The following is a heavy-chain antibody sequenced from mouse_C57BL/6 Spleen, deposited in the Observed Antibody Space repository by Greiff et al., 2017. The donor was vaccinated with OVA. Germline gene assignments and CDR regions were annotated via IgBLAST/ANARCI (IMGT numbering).Heavy chain of an antibody. Sequence: VQLKESGGGLVKPGGSLKLSCAASGFTFSDYGMHWVRQAPEKGLELVAYISSGCSTIYYADTVKGRFTISRDNAKNTLFLQMTSLRSEDTAMYYCARPLDSSGYSYYFDYWGQGTTLTVSS. J-gene: IGHJ2*01. CDR3: ARPLDSSGYSYYFDY. CDR2: ISSGCSTI. D-gene: IGHD3-2*02. CDR1: GFTFSDYG. V-gene: IGHV5-17*01.